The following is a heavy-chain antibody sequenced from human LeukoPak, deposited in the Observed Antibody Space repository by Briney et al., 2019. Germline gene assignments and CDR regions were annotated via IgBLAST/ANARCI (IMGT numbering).Heavy chain of an antibody. D-gene: IGHD1-26*01. V-gene: IGHV3-64*01. Sequence: GGSLRLSCTASGFALGSFAMHWFRQGAGKRLEYISAISVNGNTTYYDTSVKGRFVISRDNSRNKLYLQMGRLRPEDTAMYFCVRGGASGIDYWGRGALVTVS. J-gene: IGHJ4*02. CDR3: VRGGASGIDY. CDR1: GFALGSFA. CDR2: ISVNGNTT.